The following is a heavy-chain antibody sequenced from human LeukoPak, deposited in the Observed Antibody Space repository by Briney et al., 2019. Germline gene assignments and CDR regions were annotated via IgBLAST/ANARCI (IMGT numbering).Heavy chain of an antibody. CDR2: INAGNGNT. CDR3: ARAPLGDYGDY. J-gene: IGHJ4*02. Sequence: ASVKVSCTASGYTFTSYAMHWVRQAPGQRLEWMGWINAGNGNTKYSQKFQGRVTITRDTSASTAYMELSSLRSEDTAVYYCARAPLGDYGDYWGQGTLVTVSS. CDR1: GYTFTSYA. D-gene: IGHD3-16*02. V-gene: IGHV1-3*01.